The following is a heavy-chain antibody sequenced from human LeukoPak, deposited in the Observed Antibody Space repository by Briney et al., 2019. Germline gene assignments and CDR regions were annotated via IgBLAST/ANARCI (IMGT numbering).Heavy chain of an antibody. D-gene: IGHD3-10*01. CDR3: AREEYGSGSTGFYYYYYYMDV. Sequence: SETLSLTCTVSGGSISSSSYYWGWIRQPPGKGLEWIGSIYYSGSTYYNPSLKSRVTISVDTSKNQFSPKLSSVTAADTAVYYCAREEYGSGSTGFYYYYYYMDVWGKGTTVTVSS. J-gene: IGHJ6*03. CDR2: IYYSGST. CDR1: GGSISSSSYY. V-gene: IGHV4-39*07.